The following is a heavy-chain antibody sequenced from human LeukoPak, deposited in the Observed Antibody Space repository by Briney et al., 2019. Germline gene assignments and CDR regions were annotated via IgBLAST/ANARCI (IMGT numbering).Heavy chain of an antibody. J-gene: IGHJ4*02. V-gene: IGHV3-23*01. Sequence: GGSLRLSCAASGFTFNIYAMSWIRQAPGKGLEWFATIRGTDGYTYYADSVKGRFAISRDDSKSTLYLQMNSLRGEDTAVYYCAKDFGRNLGGPGYWGRGTLVIVSS. D-gene: IGHD1-14*01. CDR1: GFTFNIYA. CDR3: AKDFGRNLGGPGY. CDR2: IRGTDGYT.